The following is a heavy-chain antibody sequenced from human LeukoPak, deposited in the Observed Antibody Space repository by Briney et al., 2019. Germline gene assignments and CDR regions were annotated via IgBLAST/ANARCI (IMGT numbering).Heavy chain of an antibody. D-gene: IGHD3-10*01. J-gene: IGHJ4*02. V-gene: IGHV3-33*01. CDR3: TRGPPDGSGNYYPGDF. CDR2: IWFDGSNK. Sequence: GGSLRLSCAASGCTFSSYGMQWVRQAPGKGLEWVALIWFDGSNKYYADSVKGRFTISRDNAKNTLYLQMNSLRVEDTAVYYCTRGPPDGSGNYYPGDFWGQGTLVTVS. CDR1: GCTFSSYG.